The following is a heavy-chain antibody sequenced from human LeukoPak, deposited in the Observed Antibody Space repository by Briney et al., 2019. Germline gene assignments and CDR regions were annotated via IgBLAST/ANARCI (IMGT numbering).Heavy chain of an antibody. V-gene: IGHV3-30*02. J-gene: IGHJ3*02. CDR2: IRYDGSNK. Sequence: SGGSLRLSCAASGFTFSSYGMHWVRQAPGKGLEWVAFIRYDGSNKYYADSVKGRFTISRDNSKNTLYLQMNSLRAEDTAVYYCAKDGDYYDSSGYPDDAFDIWGQGTMVTVSS. CDR1: GFTFSSYG. CDR3: AKDGDYYDSSGYPDDAFDI. D-gene: IGHD3-22*01.